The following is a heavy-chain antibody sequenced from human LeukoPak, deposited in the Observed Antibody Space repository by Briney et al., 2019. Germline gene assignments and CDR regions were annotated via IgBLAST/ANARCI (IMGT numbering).Heavy chain of an antibody. J-gene: IGHJ4*02. D-gene: IGHD4-17*01. CDR1: GGTFSSYA. V-gene: IGHV1-69*01. CDR3: ARIGAYGDYFDY. CDR2: IIPIFGTA. Sequence: SVKVSCKASGGTFSSYAISWVRQAPGQGLEWMGGIIPIFGTANYAQKFQGRVTITADESTSTAYMELTSLRSEDTAVYDCARIGAYGDYFDYWGQGTLVTVSS.